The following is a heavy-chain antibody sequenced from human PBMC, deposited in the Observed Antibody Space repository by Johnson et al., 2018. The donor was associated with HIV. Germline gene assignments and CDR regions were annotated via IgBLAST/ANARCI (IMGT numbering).Heavy chain of an antibody. D-gene: IGHD2-21*02. CDR2: ISGSGGST. Sequence: VQLVESGGGVVQPGRSLRLSCAASGFTVSSNYMSWVRQAPGKGLEWVSAISGSGGSTYYADSVKGRFTISRDNSKNTLYLQMNSLRAEDTAVYYCAKARVVVTADDAFDIWGQGTMVTVSS. J-gene: IGHJ3*02. CDR1: GFTVSSNY. CDR3: AKARVVVTADDAFDI. V-gene: IGHV3-23*04.